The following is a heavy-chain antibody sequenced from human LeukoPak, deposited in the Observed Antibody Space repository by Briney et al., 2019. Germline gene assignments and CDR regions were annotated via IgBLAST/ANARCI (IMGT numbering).Heavy chain of an antibody. J-gene: IGHJ5*02. CDR3: ARDNYAGANWFDP. CDR2: IIPIFGTA. V-gene: IGHV1-69*05. Sequence: VASAKVSCKASGGTFSSYAISWVRQAPGQGLEWMGGIIPIFGTANYAQKFQGRVTITTDESTSTAYMELSSLRSEDTAVYYCARDNYAGANWFDPWGQGTLVTVSS. D-gene: IGHD1-7*01. CDR1: GGTFSSYA.